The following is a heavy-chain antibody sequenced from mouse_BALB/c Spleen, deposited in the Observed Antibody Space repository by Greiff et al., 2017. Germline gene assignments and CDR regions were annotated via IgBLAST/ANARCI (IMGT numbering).Heavy chain of an antibody. Sequence: EVKVEESGPGLVKPSQSLSLTCSVTGYSITSGYYWNWIRQFPGNKLEWMGYISYDGSNNYNPSLKNRISITRDTSKNQFFLKLNSVTTEDTATYYCAGHYYGYIAYWGQGTLVTVSA. CDR2: ISYDGSN. D-gene: IGHD1-2*01. V-gene: IGHV3-6*02. CDR3: AGHYYGYIAY. CDR1: GYSITSGYY. J-gene: IGHJ3*01.